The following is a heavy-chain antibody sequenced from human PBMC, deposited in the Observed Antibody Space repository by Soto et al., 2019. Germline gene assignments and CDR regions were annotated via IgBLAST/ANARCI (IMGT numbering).Heavy chain of an antibody. CDR3: AREYTYGSTFFDC. Sequence: QVQLQESGPGLVKPSQTLSLSCTVSGGSISSAAYYWSWIRQHPGKGLEWIGYISHSGSTYYTPSLKSRVIISADTSKNQFSLNLTSVTAAETAVYYCAREYTYGSTFFDCWGQGALVTVSS. J-gene: IGHJ4*02. V-gene: IGHV4-31*03. D-gene: IGHD5-18*01. CDR2: ISHSGST. CDR1: GGSISSAAYY.